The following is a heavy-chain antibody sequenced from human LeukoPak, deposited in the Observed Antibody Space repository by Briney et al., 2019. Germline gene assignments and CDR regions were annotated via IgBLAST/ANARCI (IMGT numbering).Heavy chain of an antibody. D-gene: IGHD3-10*02. CDR2: IYSGGST. J-gene: IGHJ6*02. CDR3: ARVVPYYYGMDV. CDR1: GFTVSSNY. V-gene: IGHV3-53*01. Sequence: GGSLRLSCAASGFTVSSNYMSWVRQAPGKGLEWVSVIYSGGSTYYADSVKGRFTISRDNSKNTLYLQMNSLRAEDTAVYYCARVVPYYYGMDVWGQGTTVTVSS.